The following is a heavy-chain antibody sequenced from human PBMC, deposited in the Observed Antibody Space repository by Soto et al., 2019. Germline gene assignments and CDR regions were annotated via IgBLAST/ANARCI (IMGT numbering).Heavy chain of an antibody. D-gene: IGHD3-10*01. Sequence: QVQLVQSGAEVKKPGASVKVSCKASGYTFTSYGISWVRQAPGQGLEWMGWISAYNGNTNYAQKLQGRVTITTDTSTSTAYMELRSLRSDDKAVYYCARDLVPRHLSVHWFYPWGQGTLVALSS. V-gene: IGHV1-18*01. CDR1: GYTFTSYG. CDR3: ARDLVPRHLSVHWFYP. J-gene: IGHJ5*02. CDR2: ISAYNGNT.